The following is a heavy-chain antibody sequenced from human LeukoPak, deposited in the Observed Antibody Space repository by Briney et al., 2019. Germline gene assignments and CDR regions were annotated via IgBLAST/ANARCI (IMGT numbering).Heavy chain of an antibody. CDR3: AREVAMAAFDP. J-gene: IGHJ5*02. Sequence: ASVKVSCKASGYTFIGHYMHWARHAPGQGLEWMGIINPSGGSTSCAQKFQGRVTMTRGMSTSTVYMELSTLRSEATAVYCCAREVAMAAFDPWGQGTLVTVSS. CDR1: GYTFIGHY. V-gene: IGHV1-46*01. CDR2: INPSGGST. D-gene: IGHD5-18*01.